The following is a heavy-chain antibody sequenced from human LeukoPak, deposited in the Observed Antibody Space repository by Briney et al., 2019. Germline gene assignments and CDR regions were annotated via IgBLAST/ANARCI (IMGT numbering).Heavy chain of an antibody. V-gene: IGHV4-34*01. CDR1: GGSFSGYY. Sequence: SETLSLTCAVYGGSFSGYYWSWIRQPPGKGLEWIGEINHSGSTNYNPSLKSRVTISVDTSKNQFSLKLSSVTAADTAVYYCARETRGASNFRLRDDAFDIWGQGTMVTVSS. D-gene: IGHD4-4*01. CDR2: INHSGST. J-gene: IGHJ3*02. CDR3: ARETRGASNFRLRDDAFDI.